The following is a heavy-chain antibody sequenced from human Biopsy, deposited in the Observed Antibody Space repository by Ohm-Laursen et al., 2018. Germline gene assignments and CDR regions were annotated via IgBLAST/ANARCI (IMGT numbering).Heavy chain of an antibody. Sequence: GSLRLSCAASGFTFSSYAMSWVRQAPGKGLEWVSAIRSTGGSTYYANSVKGRFTISRDNSKNILFLQVNNLRAEDTAIYYCTKADDFWSPEGYYYYFSGMDVWAKGPRSPSP. CDR2: IRSTGGST. CDR3: TKADDFWSPEGYYYYFSGMDV. V-gene: IGHV3-23*01. J-gene: IGHJ6*02. D-gene: IGHD3-3*01. CDR1: GFTFSSYA.